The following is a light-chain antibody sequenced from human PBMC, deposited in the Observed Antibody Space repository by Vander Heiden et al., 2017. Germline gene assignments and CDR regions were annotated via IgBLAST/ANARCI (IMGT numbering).Light chain of an antibody. Sequence: DIQMTQSPSSLSASVRDRVPITCRASQSISSYLNWYQQKPGKAPKLLIYAASSLQSGVPSRFSGSGSGTDFTLTISSLQPEDFATYYCQQSYSTRGTFGQGTKVXIK. CDR3: QQSYSTRGT. V-gene: IGKV1-39*01. J-gene: IGKJ1*01. CDR2: AAS. CDR1: QSISSY.